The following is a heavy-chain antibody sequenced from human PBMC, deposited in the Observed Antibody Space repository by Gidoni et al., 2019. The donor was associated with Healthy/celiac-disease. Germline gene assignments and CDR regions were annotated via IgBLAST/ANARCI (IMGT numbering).Heavy chain of an antibody. D-gene: IGHD3-9*01. V-gene: IGHV4-39*01. CDR2: IYYSGST. CDR3: ARCDISYFDY. CDR1: GGSISSSSYY. Sequence: QLQLQDSGPGLVKPSETLSLPCTVSGGSISSSSYYWGWIRQPPGKGLEWIGSIYYSGSTYYNPSLKSRVTISVDTSKNQFSRKLSSVTAADTAVYYCARCDISYFDYWGQGTLVTVSS. J-gene: IGHJ4*02.